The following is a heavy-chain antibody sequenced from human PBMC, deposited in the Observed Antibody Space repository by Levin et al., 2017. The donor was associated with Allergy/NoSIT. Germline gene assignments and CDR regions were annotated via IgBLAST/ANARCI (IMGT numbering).Heavy chain of an antibody. CDR1: GFSLSTSGMC. J-gene: IGHJ6*02. CDR3: ARIGGGGSRDGPEYYYYGMDV. CDR2: IDWDDDK. V-gene: IGHV2-70*01. Sequence: SGPTLVKPTQTLTLTCTFSGFSLSTSGMCVSWIRQPPGKALEWLALIDWDDDKYYSTSLKTRLTISKDTSKNQVVLTMTNMDPVDTATYYCARIGGGGSRDGPEYYYYGMDVWGQGTTVTVSS. D-gene: IGHD2-15*01.